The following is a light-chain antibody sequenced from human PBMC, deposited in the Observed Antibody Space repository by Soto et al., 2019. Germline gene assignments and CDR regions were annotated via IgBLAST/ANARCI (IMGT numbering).Light chain of an antibody. V-gene: IGKV3-11*01. Sequence: VGLKQSPATLSLTPGERATLSCRASQSVSSYLAWYQQKPGQAPRLLIYDASNRATGIPARFSGSGSGTDFTLTISSLEPEDFAVYYCQQRSNWPATFGQGTLLEIK. CDR3: QQRSNWPAT. CDR2: DAS. J-gene: IGKJ5*01. CDR1: QSVSSY.